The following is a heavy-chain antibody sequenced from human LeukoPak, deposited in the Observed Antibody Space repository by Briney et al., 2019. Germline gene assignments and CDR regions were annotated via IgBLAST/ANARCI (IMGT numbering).Heavy chain of an antibody. CDR2: IYYSGST. Sequence: SETLSLTCIVSGGSISRGGYYWNWLRQRPGKGLEWIGYIYYSGSTYYNPSLKSRVIISGDTSKNQFSLNLSSVTAADTAMYYCARGGSSLFFDYWGQGTLVTVSS. D-gene: IGHD2/OR15-2a*01. CDR3: ARGGSSLFFDY. CDR1: GGSISRGGYY. J-gene: IGHJ4*02. V-gene: IGHV4-31*03.